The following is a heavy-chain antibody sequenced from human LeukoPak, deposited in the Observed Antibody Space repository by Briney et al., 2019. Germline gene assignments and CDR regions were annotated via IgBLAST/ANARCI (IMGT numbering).Heavy chain of an antibody. CDR2: INPDGRDT. V-gene: IGHV3-7*01. Sequence: GGSLRLSCVVSGFTFNRCWMNWVRQAPGKGLEWVAHINPDGRDTYYVDSVKGRFTISRDNAENSMYLQMSSLRVEDTAVYYCTSWGDTTAEYFQRWGQGTLVTVSS. CDR1: GFTFNRCW. J-gene: IGHJ1*01. D-gene: IGHD2-21*02. CDR3: TSWGDTTAEYFQR.